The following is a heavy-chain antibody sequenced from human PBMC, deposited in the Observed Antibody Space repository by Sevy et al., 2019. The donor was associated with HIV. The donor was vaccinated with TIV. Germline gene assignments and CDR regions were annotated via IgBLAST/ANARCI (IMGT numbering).Heavy chain of an antibody. V-gene: IGHV4-38-2*01. CDR2: VYYTGGT. CDR1: GYSISSGYY. J-gene: IGHJ3*02. Sequence: SETLSLTCAVSGYSISSGYYWGWIRQPPGKGLEWIGYVYYTGGTNYNPSLKNRVTISVDRTKNQFSLKLTSVTAADTAVYYCARRNDFDIWGQGTMVTVSS. CDR3: ARRNDFDI.